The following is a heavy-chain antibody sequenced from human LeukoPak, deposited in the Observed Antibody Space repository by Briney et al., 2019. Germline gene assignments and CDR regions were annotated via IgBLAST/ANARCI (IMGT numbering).Heavy chain of an antibody. CDR2: LKSDGKT. V-gene: IGHV3-66*02. CDR3: ARAPYVSGNFN. Sequence: PGGSLRLSCATSGFTISSNHINWARQAPGKGLEWVSVLKSDGKTSYADSVKGRFTIYRDNSKNTVYLQMNSLRVEDTAVYYCARAPYVSGNFNWGQGTLVTVSS. CDR1: GFTISSNH. D-gene: IGHD3-10*01. J-gene: IGHJ4*02.